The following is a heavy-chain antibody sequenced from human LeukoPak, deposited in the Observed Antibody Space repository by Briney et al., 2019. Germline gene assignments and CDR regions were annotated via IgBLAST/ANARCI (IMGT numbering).Heavy chain of an antibody. CDR2: MNPNSGNT. J-gene: IGHJ5*02. CDR1: GYTFTNYD. V-gene: IGHV1-8*03. D-gene: IGHD4-11*01. CDR3: ARGPYTVTTGLAFDP. Sequence: GASVKVSCKASGYTFTNYDINWVRQATGQGLEWMGLMNPNSGNTGYAQKFQGRVTITRSTSISTAYMELSSLRSEDTAVYYCARGPYTVTTGLAFDPWGQGTLVTVSS.